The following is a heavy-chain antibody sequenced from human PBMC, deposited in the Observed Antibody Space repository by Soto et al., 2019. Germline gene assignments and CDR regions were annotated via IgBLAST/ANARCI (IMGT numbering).Heavy chain of an antibody. V-gene: IGHV4-39*02. CDR3: ARLYPYYYGMDV. D-gene: IGHD2-8*01. J-gene: IGHJ6*02. CDR2: MYYTGST. Sequence: PSETLSLTCTVSGGSISSSSYYWGWIRQPPGKGLEWIGSMYYTGSTYYNPSLKSRVTISKGTSKNLFSLKLSSVAAADTAVYYCARLYPYYYGMDVWGQGTTVTVSS. CDR1: GGSISSSSYY.